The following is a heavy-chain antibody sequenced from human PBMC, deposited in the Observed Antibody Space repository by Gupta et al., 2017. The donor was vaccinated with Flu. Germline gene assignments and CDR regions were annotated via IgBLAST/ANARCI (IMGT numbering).Heavy chain of an antibody. CDR1: SISSSTYY. J-gene: IGHJ4*02. CDR2: ISYSGTT. Sequence: SISSSTYYWGWIRQPPGKGLEWIGSISYSGTTYDNPSLKSRVTISVDTSKNQFSLKLTSVTAADTAVYYCARRKSGWGFDYWGQGILVTVSS. D-gene: IGHD6-19*01. V-gene: IGHV4-39*01. CDR3: ARRKSGWGFDY.